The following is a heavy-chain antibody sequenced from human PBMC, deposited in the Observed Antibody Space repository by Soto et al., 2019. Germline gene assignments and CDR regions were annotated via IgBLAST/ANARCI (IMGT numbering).Heavy chain of an antibody. CDR3: ATCVSDSSGYWAHWFDP. Sequence: GASVKVSCKVSGYTLTELSMHWVRQVPGKGREWMGGFDPEDGETIDAQKLQGRGTMIEDTSKDTAYMELSSLRSEDTAVYYCATCVSDSSGYWAHWFDPWGQGTLVTVSS. J-gene: IGHJ5*02. D-gene: IGHD3-22*01. V-gene: IGHV1-24*01. CDR2: FDPEDGET. CDR1: GYTLTELS.